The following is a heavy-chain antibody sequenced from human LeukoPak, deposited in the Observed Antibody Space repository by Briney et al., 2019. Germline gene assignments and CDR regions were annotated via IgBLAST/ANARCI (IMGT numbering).Heavy chain of an antibody. CDR3: ARCNGYSSSWYGLNDY. CDR1: GRSFSGYY. Sequence: SETLSLTCAVYGRSFSGYYWSWIRQPPGKGLEWIGEINHSGSTNYNPSLKSRVTISVDTSKNQFSLKLSSVTAADTAVYYCARCNGYSSSWYGLNDYWGQGTLVTVSS. V-gene: IGHV4-34*01. D-gene: IGHD6-13*01. CDR2: INHSGST. J-gene: IGHJ4*02.